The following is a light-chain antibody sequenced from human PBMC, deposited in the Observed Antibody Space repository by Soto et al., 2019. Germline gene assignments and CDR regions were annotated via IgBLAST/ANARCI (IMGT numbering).Light chain of an antibody. CDR3: QQFTNWPIT. CDR2: GAS. Sequence: EIVMTQSPATLSVSPGERATLSCRASQSVSSNLAWYQQKPGQAPRLLIYGASTRATGIPARFSGSGSGTEFTLTLSSLQSEEFAFYYCQQFTNWPITFGQGTRLEVK. V-gene: IGKV3-15*01. CDR1: QSVSSN. J-gene: IGKJ5*01.